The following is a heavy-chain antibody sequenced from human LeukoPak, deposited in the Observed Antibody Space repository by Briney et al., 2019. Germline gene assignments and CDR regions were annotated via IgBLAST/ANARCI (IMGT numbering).Heavy chain of an antibody. D-gene: IGHD4-17*01. J-gene: IGHJ3*02. CDR3: ARHTTDTFDI. V-gene: IGHV5-51*01. CDR2: IYVGDSNT. Sequence: GEFLKISCKGSGYSFSTYWIGWVRQMPGKGLEWMGIIYVGDSNTRYSPSFQGQVTVSVDKSISTAYLQWSSLKASDTALYYCARHTTDTFDIWGQGTMVTVSS. CDR1: GYSFSTYW.